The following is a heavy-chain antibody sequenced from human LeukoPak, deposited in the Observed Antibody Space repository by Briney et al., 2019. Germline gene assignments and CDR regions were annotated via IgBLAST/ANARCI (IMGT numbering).Heavy chain of an antibody. Sequence: PSETLSLTCTVSGGSISSGGYYWSWIRQHPGKGLEWIGYIYYSGSTYHNPSVKSRVTISVDTSKNQFSLKLSSVTAADTAVYYCARDREYYGSGTLDYWGQGTLVTVSS. D-gene: IGHD3-10*01. CDR1: GGSISSGGYY. CDR2: IYYSGST. V-gene: IGHV4-31*03. J-gene: IGHJ4*02. CDR3: ARDREYYGSGTLDY.